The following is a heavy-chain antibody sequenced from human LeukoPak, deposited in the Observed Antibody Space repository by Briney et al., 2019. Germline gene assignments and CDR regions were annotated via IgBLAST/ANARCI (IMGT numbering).Heavy chain of an antibody. CDR2: MNPNSGNT. CDR1: GYTFTGYY. CDR3: ARRYYDFWSGYPWFDP. V-gene: IGHV1-8*02. Sequence: ASVKVSCKASGYTFTGYYMHWVRQAPGQGLEWMGWMNPNSGNTGYAQKFQGRVTMTRNTSISTAYMELSSLRSEDTAVYYCARRYYDFWSGYPWFDPWGQGILVTVSS. J-gene: IGHJ5*02. D-gene: IGHD3-3*01.